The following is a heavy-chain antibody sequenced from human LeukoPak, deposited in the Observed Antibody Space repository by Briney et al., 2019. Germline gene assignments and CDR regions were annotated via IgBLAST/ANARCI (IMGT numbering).Heavy chain of an antibody. Sequence: PGGSLRLSCAASGFTVSSNYMSWVRQAPGKGLEWISVIYSGGSTYYADSVKGRFTISRDNSKNTLYLQMNSLRAEDTAVYYCARRAIVSDSSGYYYRIFDYWGQGTLVTVSS. J-gene: IGHJ4*02. CDR3: ARRAIVSDSSGYYYRIFDY. D-gene: IGHD3-22*01. CDR1: GFTVSSNY. V-gene: IGHV3-66*01. CDR2: IYSGGST.